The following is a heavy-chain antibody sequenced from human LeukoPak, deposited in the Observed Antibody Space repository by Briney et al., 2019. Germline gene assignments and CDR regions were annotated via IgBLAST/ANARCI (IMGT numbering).Heavy chain of an antibody. Sequence: GGSLRLSCAASGFTFSSYTMSWVRQAPGKGLEWVSTITTSDGNTYYADSAKGRFTVSRDNSKNTLFLQMNSLRAEDTAVYYCAKDGGLWVSAHWGDSWGRGTLVTVSS. CDR2: ITTSDGNT. J-gene: IGHJ4*02. CDR1: GFTFSSYT. V-gene: IGHV3-23*01. D-gene: IGHD7-27*01. CDR3: AKDGGLWVSAHWGDS.